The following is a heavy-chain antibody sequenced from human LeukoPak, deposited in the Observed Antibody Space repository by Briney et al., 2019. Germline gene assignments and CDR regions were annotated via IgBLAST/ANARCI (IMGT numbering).Heavy chain of an antibody. CDR3: ARDGYGGNSADY. Sequence: GGSLRLSCAASGFTFSSYAMSWVRQAPGKGLEWVSAISGSGGSTYYADSVKGRFTISRDNSKNTLYLQMNSLRAEDTAVYYCARDGYGGNSADYWGQGTLVTVSS. J-gene: IGHJ4*02. CDR1: GFTFSSYA. CDR2: ISGSGGST. V-gene: IGHV3-23*01. D-gene: IGHD4-23*01.